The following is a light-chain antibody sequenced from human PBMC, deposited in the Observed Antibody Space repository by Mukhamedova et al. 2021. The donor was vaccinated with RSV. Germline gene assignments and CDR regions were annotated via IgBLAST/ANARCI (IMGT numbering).Light chain of an antibody. CDR1: QSVSSY. Sequence: GERATLSCRASQSVSSYLAWYQQKPGQAPRLLIYDASNRATRIPARFSGSGSGTDFTLTISSLEPEDFAVYYCQQRSNWPLTFGG. V-gene: IGKV3-11*01. CDR3: QQRSNWPLT. CDR2: DAS. J-gene: IGKJ4*01.